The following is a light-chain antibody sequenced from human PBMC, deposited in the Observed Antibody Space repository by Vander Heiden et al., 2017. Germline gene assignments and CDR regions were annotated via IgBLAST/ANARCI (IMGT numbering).Light chain of an antibody. CDR2: QDS. Sequence: QPPSVSVSPGQTASITCSGDKLGDKYACWYQQKPGQSPVLVIYQDSKRPSGIPERFPGSNSGNTATLTISGTHAMDEADYYCQAWDSSTVVFGGGTKLTVL. V-gene: IGLV3-1*01. CDR1: KLGDKY. J-gene: IGLJ2*01. CDR3: QAWDSSTVV.